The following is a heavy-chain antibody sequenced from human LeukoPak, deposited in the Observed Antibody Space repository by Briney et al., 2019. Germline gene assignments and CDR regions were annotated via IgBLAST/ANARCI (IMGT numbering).Heavy chain of an antibody. D-gene: IGHD3-22*01. CDR1: GGTFSSYA. Sequence: ASVKVSCKASGGTFSSYAISWVRQAPGQGLEWMGWINPNSGGTNYAQKFQGRVTMTRDTSISTACMELSRLRSDDTAVYYCARGGNYDSSFDYWGQGTLVTVSS. CDR2: INPNSGGT. V-gene: IGHV1-2*02. J-gene: IGHJ4*02. CDR3: ARGGNYDSSFDY.